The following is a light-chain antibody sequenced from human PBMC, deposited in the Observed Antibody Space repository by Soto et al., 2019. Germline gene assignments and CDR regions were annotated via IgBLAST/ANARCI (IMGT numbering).Light chain of an antibody. CDR1: SSDVGGYDY. Sequence: QSALTQPRSVSGSPGQSVTISCTGTSSDVGGYDYVSWYQQHPGKAPKLMIYDVSKRPAGVPDSFSGSKSGNTVSLASAGLQSADEAAYYCCSYAGSPHVVFGGGTQRTV. J-gene: IGLJ2*01. V-gene: IGLV2-11*01. CDR3: CSYAGSPHVV. CDR2: DVS.